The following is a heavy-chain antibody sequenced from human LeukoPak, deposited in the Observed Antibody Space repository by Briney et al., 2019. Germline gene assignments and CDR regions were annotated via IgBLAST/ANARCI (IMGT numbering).Heavy chain of an antibody. CDR1: GFTFSSYD. J-gene: IGHJ6*02. V-gene: IGHV3-13*01. CDR2: ICTAGDT. Sequence: GGSLRLSCAASGFTFSSYDMHWVRQATGKGLEWVSAICTAGDTYYPGSVKGRFTISRENAKDSLYLQMNSLRAGDTAVYYCARGNFGELLSGRNDYYYYYGMDVWGQGTTVTVSS. CDR3: ARGNFGELLSGRNDYYYYYGMDV. D-gene: IGHD3-10*01.